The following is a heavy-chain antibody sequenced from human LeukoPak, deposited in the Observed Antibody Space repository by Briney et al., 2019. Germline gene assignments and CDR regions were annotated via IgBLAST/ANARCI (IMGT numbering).Heavy chain of an antibody. J-gene: IGHJ4*02. Sequence: GGSLRLSCAASGFSFNTFSMNWVRQAPGKGPEWVSSITNTDTFRYYAASVKGRFTISRDNAKNALFLQMDSLRADDTAVYYCARSPNYKGYFDYWGQGTLVTVSS. CDR3: ARSPNYKGYFDY. CDR1: GFSFNTFS. CDR2: ITNTDTFR. V-gene: IGHV3-21*01. D-gene: IGHD3-10*01.